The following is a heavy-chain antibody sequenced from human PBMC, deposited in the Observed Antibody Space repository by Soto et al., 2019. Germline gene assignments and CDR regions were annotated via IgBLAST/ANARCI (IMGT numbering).Heavy chain of an antibody. CDR2: ISSSSSYI. D-gene: IGHD5-12*01. CDR3: ARDSGYDSKEFDY. J-gene: IGHJ4*02. CDR1: GFTFSSYS. V-gene: IGHV3-21*01. Sequence: GGSLRLSCAASGFTFSSYSMNWVRQAPGKGLEWVSSISSSSSYIYYADSVKGRFTISRDNAKNSLYLQMNSLRAEDTAVYYCARDSGYDSKEFDYWGQGTLVTVSS.